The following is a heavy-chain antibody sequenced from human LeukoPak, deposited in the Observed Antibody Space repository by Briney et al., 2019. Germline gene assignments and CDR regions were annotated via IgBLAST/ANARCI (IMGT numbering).Heavy chain of an antibody. D-gene: IGHD4-17*01. CDR3: ARGPPKTTVTTPTVY. CDR1: GGSFSGYY. J-gene: IGHJ4*02. V-gene: IGHV4-34*01. CDR2: INHSGST. Sequence: SETLSLTCAVYGGSFSGYYWSWIRQPPGKGLEWIGEINHSGSTNYNPSLKSRVTISVDTSKNQFSLKLSSVTAADTAVYYCARGPPKTTVTTPTVYWGQGTLVTVSS.